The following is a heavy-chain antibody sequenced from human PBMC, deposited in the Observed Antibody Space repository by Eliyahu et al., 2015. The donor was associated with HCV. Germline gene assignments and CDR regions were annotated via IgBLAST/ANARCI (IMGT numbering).Heavy chain of an antibody. CDR1: GFTXGDXA. J-gene: IGHJ4*02. D-gene: IGHD6-13*01. V-gene: IGHV3-49*04. CDR2: IRSKXYGGTT. Sequence: EVQLVESGGGLXQPGRSLXLSCTASGFTXGDXAMXWVRQAPGKGLVWVGFIRSKXYGGTTEYAASVKGRFTISRDDSKSIAYLQMNSLKTEDTAVYYCTSAYSSSWFLSSFDYWGQGTLVTVSS. CDR3: TSAYSSSWFLSSFDY.